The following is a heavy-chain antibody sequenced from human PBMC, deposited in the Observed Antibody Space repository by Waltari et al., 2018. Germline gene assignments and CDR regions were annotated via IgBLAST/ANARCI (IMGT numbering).Heavy chain of an antibody. J-gene: IGHJ4*02. CDR1: GGSISSGSYY. Sequence: QVQLQESGPGLVKPSQTLSLTCTVSGGSISSGSYYWSWIRQPAGKGLEWIGYIYTSGSTNYNPSLKSRVTISLDTSKNQFSLKLSSVTAADTAVYYCAREHKGLDYWGQGTLVTVSS. CDR2: IYTSGST. CDR3: AREHKGLDY. V-gene: IGHV4-61*09. D-gene: IGHD2-21*01.